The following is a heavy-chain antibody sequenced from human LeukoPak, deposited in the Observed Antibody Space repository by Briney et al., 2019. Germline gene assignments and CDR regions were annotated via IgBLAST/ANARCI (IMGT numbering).Heavy chain of an antibody. CDR2: ISYSGIT. CDR1: GGSISSYY. CDR3: ARVAAAARLIDY. Sequence: SSETLSLTCTVSGGSISSYYWSWIRQPPGKGLEWIGYISYSGITNYNPSLKSRVTISVDTSKKQISLRLSSVTAADTAVYYCARVAAAARLIDYWGQGTLVTVSS. D-gene: IGHD6-6*01. J-gene: IGHJ4*02. V-gene: IGHV4-59*01.